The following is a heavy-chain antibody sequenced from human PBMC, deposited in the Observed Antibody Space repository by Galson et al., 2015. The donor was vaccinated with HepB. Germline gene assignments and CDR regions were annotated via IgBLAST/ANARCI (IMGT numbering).Heavy chain of an antibody. CDR2: INPSGGST. Sequence: SVKVSCKASGYTFTSYYMHWVRQAPGQGLEWMGIINPSGGSTSYAQKLQGRVTMTRDTSTSTVYMELSSLRSEDTAVYYCARSRRDGYNYGPFDYWGQGTLVTVSS. J-gene: IGHJ4*02. V-gene: IGHV1-46*04. CDR3: ARSRRDGYNYGPFDY. D-gene: IGHD5-24*01. CDR1: GYTFTSYY.